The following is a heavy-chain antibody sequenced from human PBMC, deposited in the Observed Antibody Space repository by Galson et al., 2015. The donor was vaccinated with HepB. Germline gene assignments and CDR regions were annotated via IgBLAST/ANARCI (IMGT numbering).Heavy chain of an antibody. CDR2: IYYSGST. Sequence: SLTCTVSGGSISSSSYYWGWIRQPPGKGLEWIGSIYYSGSTYYNPSLKSRVTISVDTSKNQFSLKLSSVTAADTAVYYCARHRSGNLWAPFDYWGQGTLVTVSS. D-gene: IGHD3-10*01. J-gene: IGHJ4*02. CDR3: ARHRSGNLWAPFDY. V-gene: IGHV4-39*01. CDR1: GGSISSSSYY.